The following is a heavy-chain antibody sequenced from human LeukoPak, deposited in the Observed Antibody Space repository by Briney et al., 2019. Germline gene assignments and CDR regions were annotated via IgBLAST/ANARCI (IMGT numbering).Heavy chain of an antibody. CDR3: ARDRNWGAPDY. D-gene: IGHD7-27*01. Sequence: SETLSLTCTVSGGSISSYYWSWIRQPPGKGLEWIGYIYYSGSTYYNPSLKSRVTISVDTSKNQFSLKLSSVTAADTAVYYCARDRNWGAPDYWGQGTLVTVSS. CDR1: GGSISSYY. CDR2: IYYSGST. J-gene: IGHJ4*02. V-gene: IGHV4-59*01.